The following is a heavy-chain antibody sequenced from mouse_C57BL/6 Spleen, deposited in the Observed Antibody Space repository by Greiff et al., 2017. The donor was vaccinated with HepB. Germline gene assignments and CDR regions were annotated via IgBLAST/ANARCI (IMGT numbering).Heavy chain of an antibody. Sequence: VQLQQSGAELVKPGASVKLSCKASGYTFTSYWMHWVKQRPGQGLEWIGMIHPNSGSTNYNEKFKSKATLTVDKSSSTAYMQLSSLTSEDSAVYYCARGDDGYSLAYWGQGTLVTVSA. CDR1: GYTFTSYW. J-gene: IGHJ3*01. CDR2: IHPNSGST. V-gene: IGHV1-64*01. D-gene: IGHD2-3*01. CDR3: ARGDDGYSLAY.